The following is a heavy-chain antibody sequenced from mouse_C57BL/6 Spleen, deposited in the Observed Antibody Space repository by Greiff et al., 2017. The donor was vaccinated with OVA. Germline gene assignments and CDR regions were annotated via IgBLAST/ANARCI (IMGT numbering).Heavy chain of an antibody. CDR1: GFTFSDAW. J-gene: IGHJ3*01. Sequence: EVHLVESGGGLVQPGGSMKLSCAASGFTFSDAWMDWVRQSPETGLEWVAEIRNKANNHATNYAESVKGRFTISRDDSKSSVYLQMNSLRAEDTGIYYCTRSGWLPGAWFAYWGQGTLVTVSA. D-gene: IGHD2-3*01. CDR3: TRSGWLPGAWFAY. V-gene: IGHV6-6*01. CDR2: IRNKANNHAT.